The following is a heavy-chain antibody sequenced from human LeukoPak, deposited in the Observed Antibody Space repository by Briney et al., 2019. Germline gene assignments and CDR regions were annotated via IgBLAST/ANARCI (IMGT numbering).Heavy chain of an antibody. V-gene: IGHV4-34*01. J-gene: IGHJ4*02. Sequence: SETLSLTCAVYGGSLSGYYWNWIRQPPEKGLEWIGEINQSGSTNYNPSLKSRVTISVDPSKNQFSLKLSSVTAADTAVYYCARSRAYGSGSYELDYWGQGTLVTVSS. D-gene: IGHD3-10*01. CDR1: GGSLSGYY. CDR3: ARSRAYGSGSYELDY. CDR2: INQSGST.